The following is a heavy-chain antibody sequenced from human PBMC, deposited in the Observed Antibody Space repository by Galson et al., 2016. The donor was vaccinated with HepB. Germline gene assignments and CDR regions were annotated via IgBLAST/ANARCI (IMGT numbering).Heavy chain of an antibody. CDR1: GFTVSNHY. CDR3: VRYSGLSSAVAGDNY. J-gene: IGHJ4*02. CDR2: INADGTT. V-gene: IGHV3-53*01. Sequence: SLRLSCAVSGFTVSNHYISWVRQAPGKGLEWVSIINADGTTDYRDSVKGRFTISRDTSKNTVYLQMNTLRAGDTAFYYCVRYSGLSSAVAGDNYWGQGTLVTVSS. D-gene: IGHD6-19*01.